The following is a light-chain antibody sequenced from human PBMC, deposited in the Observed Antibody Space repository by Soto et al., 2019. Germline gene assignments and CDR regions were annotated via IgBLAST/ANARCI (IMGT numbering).Light chain of an antibody. Sequence: EIVMTQSPATLSVSPGERVTLSCRARQSFGSNLASYHQKPGQAXXXXIXVASTRATGIPARFSGGGSGTDFTLTISRLEPEDFAVYYCQQYGYSPITFGQGTRLEI. CDR2: VAS. CDR1: QSFGSN. V-gene: IGKV3-15*01. J-gene: IGKJ5*01. CDR3: QQYGYSPIT.